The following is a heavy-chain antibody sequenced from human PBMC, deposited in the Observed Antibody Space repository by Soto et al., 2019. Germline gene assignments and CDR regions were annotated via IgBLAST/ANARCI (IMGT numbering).Heavy chain of an antibody. V-gene: IGHV4-4*07. J-gene: IGHJ6*02. CDR1: GGSISSYY. CDR2: IYTSGST. D-gene: IGHD6-13*01. CDR3: AAGIEYYGMDV. Sequence: SETLSLTCTVSGGSISSYYWSWIRQPAGKGLEWIGRIYTSGSTNYNPSLKSRVTMSVDTSKNQFSLKLSSVTAADTAVYWAAAGIEYYGMDVWGQGTTVTVYS.